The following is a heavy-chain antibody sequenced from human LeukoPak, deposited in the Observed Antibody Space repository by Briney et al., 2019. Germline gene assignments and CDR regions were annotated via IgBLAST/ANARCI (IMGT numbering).Heavy chain of an antibody. J-gene: IGHJ4*02. V-gene: IGHV1-18*01. D-gene: IGHD2-15*01. CDR1: GYTFTNYG. Sequence: GASVKVSCKGSGYTFTNYGITWVRQAPGQGLEWMGWTSAHNGDIKYARKFQGRVTMTTDTSTTTAYMELRSLRSDDTAVYYCARGDYCSGGSCYSGSFDYWGQGTLVTVSS. CDR2: TSAHNGDI. CDR3: ARGDYCSGGSCYSGSFDY.